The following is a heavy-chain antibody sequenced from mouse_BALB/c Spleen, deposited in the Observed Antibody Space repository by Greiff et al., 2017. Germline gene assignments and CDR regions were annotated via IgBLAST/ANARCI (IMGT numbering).Heavy chain of an antibody. CDR2: ISSGGSYT. CDR3: ARVYPGAMDY. Sequence: EVKLVESGGGLVKPGGSLKLSCAASGFTFSSYAMSWVRQSPEKRLEWVAEISSGGSYTYYPDTVTGRFTISRDNAKNTLYLEMSSLRSEDTAMYYCARVYPGAMDYWGQGTSVTVSS. CDR1: GFTFSSYA. V-gene: IGHV5-9-4*01. D-gene: IGHD1-3*01. J-gene: IGHJ4*01.